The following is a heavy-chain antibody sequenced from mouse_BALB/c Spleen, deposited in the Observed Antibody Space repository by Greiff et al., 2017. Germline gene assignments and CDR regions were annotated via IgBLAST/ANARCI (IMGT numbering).Heavy chain of an antibody. CDR2: ISSDGST. CDR1: GFTFSSYA. CDR3: ARGSIYYYGSSHYFDY. V-gene: IGHV5-6-5*01. D-gene: IGHD1-1*01. Sequence: EVKLMESGGGLVKPGGSLKLSCAASGFTFSSYAMSWVRPTPAKRLEWVASISSDGSTYYPDSVKGRFTISRDNARNILYLQMSSLRSEDTAMYYCARGSIYYYGSSHYFDYWGQGTTLTVSS. J-gene: IGHJ2*01.